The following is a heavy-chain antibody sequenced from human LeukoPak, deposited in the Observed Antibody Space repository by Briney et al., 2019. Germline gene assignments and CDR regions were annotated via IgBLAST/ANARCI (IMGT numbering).Heavy chain of an antibody. V-gene: IGHV4-39*07. J-gene: IGHJ5*02. CDR3: AREDVLRFLEWLSPLPLTGFDP. CDR1: GDSISRTHYS. CDR2: IYYSGST. D-gene: IGHD3-3*01. Sequence: SETLSLTCTASGDSISRTHYSWGWIRQPPGKGLEWIGSIYYSGSTYYNPSLKSRVTISVDTSMQQFSLKLSSVTAADTAVYYCAREDVLRFLEWLSPLPLTGFDPWGQGTLVTVSS.